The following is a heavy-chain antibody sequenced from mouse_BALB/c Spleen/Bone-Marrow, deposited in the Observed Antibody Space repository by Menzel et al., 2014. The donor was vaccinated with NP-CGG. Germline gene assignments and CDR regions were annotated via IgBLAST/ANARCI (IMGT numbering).Heavy chain of an antibody. J-gene: IGHJ4*01. CDR2: LIPSSGYT. V-gene: IGHV1-4*01. CDR1: GYTFTTYT. D-gene: IGHD1-1*01. CDR3: AIRYYAMDY. Sequence: QVQLQQSGAELARPGASVKMSCKASGYTFTTYTIHWMKQRPGQGLEWIGYLIPSSGYTNYNQKFKDKATLTADKSSSTAYMQLSSLTPEDSAVYYCAIRYYAMDYWGQGTSVTVSS.